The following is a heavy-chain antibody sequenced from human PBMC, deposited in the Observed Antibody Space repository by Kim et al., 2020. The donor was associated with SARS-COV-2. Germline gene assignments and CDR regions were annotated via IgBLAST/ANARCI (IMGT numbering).Heavy chain of an antibody. CDR1: EGTFSSYA. D-gene: IGHD6-13*01. V-gene: IGHV1-69*06. Sequence: ASVKVSCKGSEGTFSSYAISWVRQAPGQGLEWLGRIIPVYGTGNYAPKFQGRVTITADKSTTTAYMELSSLTSEDTAVYYCARGTTYRSSWYRANLDDWGQGTQVTVSS. CDR2: IIPVYGTG. J-gene: IGHJ4*02. CDR3: ARGTTYRSSWYRANLDD.